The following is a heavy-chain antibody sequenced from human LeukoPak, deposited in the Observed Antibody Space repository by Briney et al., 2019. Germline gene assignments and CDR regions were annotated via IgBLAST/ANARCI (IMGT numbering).Heavy chain of an antibody. J-gene: IGHJ3*02. CDR2: MYYSGTT. D-gene: IGHD3-16*01. CDR1: GASLSSYY. V-gene: IGHV4-59*01. CDR3: ARVGGAPLGAFDI. Sequence: PSETLSLTCSVSGASLSSYYWSWIRQSPGKGLEWIGYMYYSGTTNYNPSLKSRVSISQDVSKNQFSLRVTSVTAADTAVYYCARVGGAPLGAFDIWGQGTMVTVSS.